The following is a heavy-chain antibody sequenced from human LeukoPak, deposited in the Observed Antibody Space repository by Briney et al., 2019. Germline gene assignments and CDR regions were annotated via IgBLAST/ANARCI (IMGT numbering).Heavy chain of an antibody. D-gene: IGHD6-13*01. Sequence: GGSLRLSCAASGFTFSSYEMNWVRQAPGKGLEWVSYISSSGSTIYYADSVKGRFTISRDNAKNSLYLQMNSLSAEDTAVYYCARSSSWIFDYWGQGTLVTVSS. CDR2: ISSSGSTI. V-gene: IGHV3-48*03. CDR3: ARSSSWIFDY. CDR1: GFTFSSYE. J-gene: IGHJ4*02.